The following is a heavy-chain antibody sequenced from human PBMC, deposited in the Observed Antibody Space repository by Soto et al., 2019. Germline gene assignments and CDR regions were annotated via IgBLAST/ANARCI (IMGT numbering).Heavy chain of an antibody. Sequence: QVQLVQSGAEVKKPGASVKVSCKASWYTFTTYDISWVRQAPRQGREWLRRISTYNGNTNYPQSLQGRLTMTTDTSTTTAYMELRSLRSDDTAVYYCARDPYHVLMVNAPNLYGMVVWGQGTTVTVSS. CDR1: WYTFTTYD. V-gene: IGHV1-18*01. CDR3: ARDPYHVLMVNAPNLYGMVV. J-gene: IGHJ6*02. CDR2: ISTYNGNT. D-gene: IGHD2-8*01.